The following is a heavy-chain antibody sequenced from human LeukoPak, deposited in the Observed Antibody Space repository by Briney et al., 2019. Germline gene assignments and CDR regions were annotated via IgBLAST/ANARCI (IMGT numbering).Heavy chain of an antibody. Sequence: PSETLSLTCTVSGGSISSYYWSWIRPPPGKGLEWIGYIYYSGSTNYNPSLKSRVTISVDTSKNQFSLKLSSVTAADTAVYYCARQYCSGGSCSALGDWGQGTLVTVSS. J-gene: IGHJ4*02. CDR1: GGSISSYY. V-gene: IGHV4-59*08. CDR3: ARQYCSGGSCSALGD. CDR2: IYYSGST. D-gene: IGHD2-15*01.